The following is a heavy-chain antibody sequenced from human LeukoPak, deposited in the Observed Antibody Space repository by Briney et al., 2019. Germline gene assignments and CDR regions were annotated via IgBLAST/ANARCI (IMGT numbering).Heavy chain of an antibody. Sequence: PGGSLRLSCVASGFTFSSSAMSWVRQAPGKGLEWVSAISGSGGSTYYADSVKGRFTISRDNSKNTLYLQMNSLRAEDTAVYYCAKDVYSSGWYYFGYWGQGTLVTVSS. CDR1: GFTFSSSA. V-gene: IGHV3-23*01. CDR3: AKDVYSSGWYYFGY. J-gene: IGHJ4*02. D-gene: IGHD6-19*01. CDR2: ISGSGGST.